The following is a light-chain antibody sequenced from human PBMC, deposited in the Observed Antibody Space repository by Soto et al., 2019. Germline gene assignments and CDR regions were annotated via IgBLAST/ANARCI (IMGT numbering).Light chain of an antibody. V-gene: IGKV3-20*01. CDR1: QAVSSIL. CDR3: QQHGTSPI. CDR2: GAS. J-gene: IGKJ4*01. Sequence: EVVLTQSPGTLSLSPGERATLSCRASQAVSSILLAWYQQKPGQAPRLLIYGASSRATGIPDRFSGSGSGTDVTLTVSRLEPEDFAVYYCQQHGTSPIFGGGTKVEIK.